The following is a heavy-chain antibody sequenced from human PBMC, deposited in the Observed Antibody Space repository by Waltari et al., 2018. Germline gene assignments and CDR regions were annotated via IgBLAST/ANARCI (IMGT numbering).Heavy chain of an antibody. CDR2: ISSSSSYI. CDR1: GFTFSRYS. Sequence: EVQLVESGGGLVKPGGSLRLSCAASGFTFSRYSMHWVRQAPGKGLEGVSSISSSSSYIYYADSVKGRFTISRDNAKNSLYLQMNSLRAEDTAVYYCARVWQSSGHHFDLWGRGTLVTVSS. V-gene: IGHV3-21*01. CDR3: ARVWQSSGHHFDL. D-gene: IGHD3-22*01. J-gene: IGHJ2*01.